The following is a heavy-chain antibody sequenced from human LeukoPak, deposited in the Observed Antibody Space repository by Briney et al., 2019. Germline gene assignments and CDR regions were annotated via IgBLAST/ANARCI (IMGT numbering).Heavy chain of an antibody. CDR2: IYTSGST. V-gene: IGHV4-61*02. Sequence: SETLSLTCTVSGGSISSGSYYWSWIRQPAGKGLEWIGRIYTSGSTNYNPSLKSRVTISVDTSKNQFSLKLSSVTAADTAVYYCARHATTIAVAASFDYWGQGTLVTVSS. D-gene: IGHD6-19*01. CDR1: GGSISSGSYY. CDR3: ARHATTIAVAASFDY. J-gene: IGHJ4*02.